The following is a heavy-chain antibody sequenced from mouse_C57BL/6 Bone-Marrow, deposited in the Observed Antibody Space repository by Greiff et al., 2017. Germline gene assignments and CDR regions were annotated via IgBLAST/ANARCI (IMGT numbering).Heavy chain of an antibody. CDR1: GYTFTSYW. D-gene: IGHD3-3*01. J-gene: IGHJ2*01. CDR2: IHPNSGST. CDR3: ARARKGTRALFDY. Sequence: VQLQQPGAELVKPGASVKLSCKASGYTFTSYWMHWVKQRPGQGLEWIGMIHPNSGSTNYNEKCKSKATLTVDKSSSTAYMQLSSLTSEDSAVYYCARARKGTRALFDYWGQGTTLTVSS. V-gene: IGHV1-64*01.